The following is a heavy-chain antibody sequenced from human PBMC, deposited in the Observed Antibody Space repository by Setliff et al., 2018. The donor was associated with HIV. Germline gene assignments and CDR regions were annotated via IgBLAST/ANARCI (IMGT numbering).Heavy chain of an antibody. CDR2: MYLTGST. Sequence: SETLSLTCTVSGASISSGSFYWSWIRQPAGKGLEWIGRMYLTGSTNYNPYLESRVTISVDTSKNQFSLNLSSVIAADTAVYYCARIFGDQGYYYGMDVWGQGTTVTVSS. D-gene: IGHD3-3*01. J-gene: IGHJ6*02. CDR3: ARIFGDQGYYYGMDV. V-gene: IGHV4-61*10. CDR1: GASISSGSFY.